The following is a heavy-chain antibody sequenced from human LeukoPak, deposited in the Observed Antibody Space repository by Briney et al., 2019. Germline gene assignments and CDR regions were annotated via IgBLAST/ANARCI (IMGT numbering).Heavy chain of an antibody. CDR3: AREVPGNYFDY. J-gene: IGHJ4*02. CDR2: TYYRSKWYN. D-gene: IGHD2-2*01. V-gene: IGHV6-1*01. CDR1: GDSVSSNSVT. Sequence: SQTLSLTCAISGDSVSSNSVTWNWIRQSPSRGLEWLGRTYYRSKWYNDYAVSVKSRITINPDTSKNQFSLQLNSASPEDTAVYYCAREVPGNYFDYWGQGTLVTVSS.